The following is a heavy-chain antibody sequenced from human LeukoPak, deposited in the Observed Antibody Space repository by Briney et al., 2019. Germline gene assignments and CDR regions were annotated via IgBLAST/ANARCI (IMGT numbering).Heavy chain of an antibody. CDR3: ARDPNYYDSSGYYVFGAFDI. J-gene: IGHJ3*02. CDR1: GGSISSGGYY. CDR2: IYYSGST. D-gene: IGHD3-22*01. V-gene: IGHV4-31*03. Sequence: PSETLSLTCTVSGGSISSGGYYWSWIRQHPGKGLEWIGYIYYSGSTYYNPSLKSRVTISVDTSKNQFSLKLSSVTAADTAVHYCARDPNYYDSSGYYVFGAFDIWGQGTMVTVSS.